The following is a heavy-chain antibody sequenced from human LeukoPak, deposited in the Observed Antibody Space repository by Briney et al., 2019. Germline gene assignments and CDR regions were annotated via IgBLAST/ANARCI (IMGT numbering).Heavy chain of an antibody. D-gene: IGHD3-22*01. CDR2: MNPNTGRT. J-gene: IGHJ4*02. V-gene: IGHV1-8*01. CDR1: RYSFSSYD. Sequence: ASVKVSCKASRYSFSSYDINWVREAAGQGLEWMGWMNPNTGRTGFAQKFQGRLTMTRDTSISTAYMELSSLRSEDTAVYYCARLSQTPDYYSSGGYYYLGYWGQGTPVTVSS. CDR3: ARLSQTPDYYSSGGYYYLGY.